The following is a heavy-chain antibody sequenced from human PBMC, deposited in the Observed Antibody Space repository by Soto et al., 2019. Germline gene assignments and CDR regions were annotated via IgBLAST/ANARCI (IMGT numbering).Heavy chain of an antibody. J-gene: IGHJ6*01. CDR3: ASALYPLSLYY. Sequence: ASGGIFRRYSMHVCRLAPGKGLEWVSSISSSSSYIYYADSVKGRFTISRDNAKNSLYLQMNSLRAEDTAAYYCASALYPLSLYY. V-gene: IGHV3-21*01. CDR1: GGIFRRYS. CDR2: ISSSSSYI.